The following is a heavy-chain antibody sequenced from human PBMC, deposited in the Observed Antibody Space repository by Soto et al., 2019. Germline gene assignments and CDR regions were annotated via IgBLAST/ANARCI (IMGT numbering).Heavy chain of an antibody. V-gene: IGHV1-69*12. Sequence: QVQLVQSGAEVKKPGTSVKVSCKASGCTFSSYAISWVRQAPGQGLEWMGGIIPIFGTTDYAQKFQARVTITADESTSTAYMAVSTLRSEDPAVHYCAGHGGCSPEGRYSYGMDVWGQGTLVTVSS. D-gene: IGHD1-26*01. J-gene: IGHJ6*02. CDR2: IIPIFGTT. CDR3: AGHGGCSPEGRYSYGMDV. CDR1: GCTFSSYA.